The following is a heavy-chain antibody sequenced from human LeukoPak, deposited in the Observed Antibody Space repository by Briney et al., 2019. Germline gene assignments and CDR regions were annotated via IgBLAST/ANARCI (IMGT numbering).Heavy chain of an antibody. J-gene: IGHJ4*02. Sequence: GRSLRLSCAASGFTFRSYNMNWVRQAPGKGLEWVSFISKTTTNIYYGDSVRGRFTISRDNAKNSIHLQMSSLRAEDSAVYYCVRGDGDLFDYWGQGTLVSVSS. V-gene: IGHV3-21*06. CDR2: ISKTTTNI. D-gene: IGHD4-17*01. CDR1: GFTFRSYN. CDR3: VRGDGDLFDY.